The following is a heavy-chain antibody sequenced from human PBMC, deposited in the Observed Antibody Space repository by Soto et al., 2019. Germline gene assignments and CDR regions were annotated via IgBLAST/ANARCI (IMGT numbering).Heavy chain of an antibody. J-gene: IGHJ4*02. D-gene: IGHD3-22*01. CDR1: RGSISRYY. V-gene: IGHV4-59*01. CDR3: ARGSKTYYYDSSGPNFDY. Sequence: PSETLSLTCTVSRGSISRYYWNWIRQPPGKGLEWIGYIYYSGSTNCNPSLKSRVTISVDTSKNQLSLKLSSVTAADTAVYYCARGSKTYYYDSSGPNFDYWGQGTLVTVSS. CDR2: IYYSGST.